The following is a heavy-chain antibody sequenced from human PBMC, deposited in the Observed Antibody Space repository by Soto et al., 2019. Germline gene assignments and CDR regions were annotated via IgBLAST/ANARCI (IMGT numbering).Heavy chain of an antibody. Sequence: SETLSLTCTVSGGSISSSSYYWGWIRQPPGKGLEWIGSIYYSGSTYYNPSLKSRVTISVDTSKNQFSLKLSSVTAADTAVYYCARRRSSPSPSWFDPWGQGTLVTVSS. V-gene: IGHV4-39*01. CDR2: IYYSGST. J-gene: IGHJ5*02. CDR3: ARRRSSPSPSWFDP. D-gene: IGHD6-6*01. CDR1: GGSISSSSYY.